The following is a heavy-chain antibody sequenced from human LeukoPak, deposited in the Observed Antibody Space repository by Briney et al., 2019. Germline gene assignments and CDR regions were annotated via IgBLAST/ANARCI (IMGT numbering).Heavy chain of an antibody. CDR3: AKEKIAAAGHGGIYYYYGMDV. CDR2: ISWNSGSI. D-gene: IGHD6-13*01. J-gene: IGHJ6*02. Sequence: GGSLRLSCAASGFTCDDYAMHWVRQAPGKGLEWVSGISWNSGSIGYADSVKGRFTISRDNAKNSLYLQMNSLRAEDTALYYCAKEKIAAAGHGGIYYYYGMDVWGQGTTVTVSS. V-gene: IGHV3-9*01. CDR1: GFTCDDYA.